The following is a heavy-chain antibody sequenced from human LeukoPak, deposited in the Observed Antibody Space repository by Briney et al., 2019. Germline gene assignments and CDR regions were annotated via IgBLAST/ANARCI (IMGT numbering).Heavy chain of an antibody. CDR1: GGSISNYN. D-gene: IGHD6-19*01. CDR3: ARAALYSTAWYRAGFDY. CDR2: IYYSGNT. V-gene: IGHV4-59*01. J-gene: IGHJ4*02. Sequence: SETLSLTCTVSGGSISNYNWSWTRQSPGKGLEWIGYIYYSGNTNYNPSLKSRVTMSLDTSKSQFSLKLSSVTAADTAVYYCARAALYSTAWYRAGFDYWGQGILVTVSS.